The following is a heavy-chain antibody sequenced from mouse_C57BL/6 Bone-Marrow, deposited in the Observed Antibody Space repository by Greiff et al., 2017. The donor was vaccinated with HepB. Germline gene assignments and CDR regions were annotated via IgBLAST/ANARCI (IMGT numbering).Heavy chain of an antibody. J-gene: IGHJ2*01. CDR1: GYTFTSYG. Sequence: QVQLKESGAELARPGASVKLSCKASGYTFTSYGISWVKQRTGQGLEWIGEIYPRSGNTYYNEKFKGKATLTADKSSSTAYMELRSLTSEDSAVYFCARNWEYYFDYWGQGTTLTVSS. D-gene: IGHD4-1*01. CDR2: IYPRSGNT. V-gene: IGHV1-81*01. CDR3: ARNWEYYFDY.